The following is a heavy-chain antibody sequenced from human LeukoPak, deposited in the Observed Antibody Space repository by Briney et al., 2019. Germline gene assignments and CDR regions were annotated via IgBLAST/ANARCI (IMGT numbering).Heavy chain of an antibody. CDR1: GYTFAGYY. CDR3: ARDGGIVGAAYFDY. CDR2: INPNSGGT. Sequence: ASVKVSCKASGYTFAGYYKHWVRQAPGQGLEWMGWINPNSGGTNYAQKFQGRVTMTRDTSISTAYMELSRLRSDDTAVYYCARDGGIVGAAYFDYWGQGTLVTVSS. J-gene: IGHJ4*02. V-gene: IGHV1-2*02. D-gene: IGHD1-26*01.